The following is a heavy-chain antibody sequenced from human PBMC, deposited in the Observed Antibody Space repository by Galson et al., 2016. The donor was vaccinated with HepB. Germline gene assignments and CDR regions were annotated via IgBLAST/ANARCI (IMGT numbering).Heavy chain of an antibody. CDR2: IYYSGST. J-gene: IGHJ4*02. CDR3: ARYHISDWFLGS. V-gene: IGHV4-59*11. CDR1: GGSISSHY. Sequence: ETLSLTCTVSGGSISSHYWSWIRQSPGKGLEWIGYIYYSGSTSYNPSLKSRVTMSVDTSRTHFSLKVSSVTAADTAVYYCARYHISDWFLGSWGQGTLVTVSS. D-gene: IGHD3-9*01.